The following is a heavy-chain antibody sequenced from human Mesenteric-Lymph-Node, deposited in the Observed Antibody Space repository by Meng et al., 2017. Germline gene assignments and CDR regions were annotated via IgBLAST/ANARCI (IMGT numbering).Heavy chain of an antibody. Sequence: ASVKVSCKASGYTFTSYYMHWVRQAPGQGLEWMGWMNPNSGNTGYAQKFQGRVTITRNTSISTAYMELSSLRSEDTAMYYCARGLGGYCSSTSCLFDPWGQGTLVTVSS. D-gene: IGHD2-2*01. CDR3: ARGLGGYCSSTSCLFDP. V-gene: IGHV1-8*03. J-gene: IGHJ5*02. CDR1: GYTFTSYY. CDR2: MNPNSGNT.